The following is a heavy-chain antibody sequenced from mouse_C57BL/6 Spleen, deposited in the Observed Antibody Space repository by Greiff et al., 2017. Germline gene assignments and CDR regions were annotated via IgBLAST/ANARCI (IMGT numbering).Heavy chain of an antibody. CDR3: TSGRREDWYFDV. CDR2: IRNKANNHAT. CDR1: GFTFSDAW. J-gene: IGHJ1*03. Sequence: EVQLQESGGGLVQPGGSLKLSCAASGFTFSDAWMAWVRQSPEKGLEWVAEIRNKANNHATYYAESVKGRFTITRADSNSSVYLQMKSLRAEDTGIYYYTSGRREDWYFDVWGKGTSVTVSS. V-gene: IGHV6-6*01.